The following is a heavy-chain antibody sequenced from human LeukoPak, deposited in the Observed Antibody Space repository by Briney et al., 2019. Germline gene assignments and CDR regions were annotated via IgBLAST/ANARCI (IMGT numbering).Heavy chain of an antibody. CDR3: ARLGVTRPGY. CDR1: GLIFSSYE. Sequence: SGGSLRLSCAVSGLIFSSYEMNWVRQAPGKGLEWVSYISSSGSTVYYADSVKGRFTISRDNAKNSLFLQMNSLRAEDTAVYYCARLGVTRPGYWGQGTLVTVSS. CDR2: ISSSGSTV. D-gene: IGHD3-3*01. J-gene: IGHJ4*02. V-gene: IGHV3-48*03.